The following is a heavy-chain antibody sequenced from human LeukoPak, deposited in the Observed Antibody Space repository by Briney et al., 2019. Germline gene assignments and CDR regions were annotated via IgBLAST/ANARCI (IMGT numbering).Heavy chain of an antibody. CDR2: ISPYNGNT. V-gene: IGHV1-18*01. Sequence: ASVKVSCKASGYSFINNGINWVRHAPEQGLEWMGWISPYNGNTNFAQKLQGRVTMTTDTSTSTAYLKLRSLTFDDTAVYYCARGETRNDYWGQGTLVTVSS. J-gene: IGHJ4*02. CDR1: GYSFINNG. CDR3: ARGETRNDY. D-gene: IGHD3-16*01.